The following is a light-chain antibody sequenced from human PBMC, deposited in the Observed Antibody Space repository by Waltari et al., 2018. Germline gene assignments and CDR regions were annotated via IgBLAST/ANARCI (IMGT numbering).Light chain of an antibody. CDR3: QQYGSLPWT. CDR1: QNIKNAY. V-gene: IGKV3-20*01. Sequence: ENVLTQSPGTLSLSPGERATLSCRASQNIKNAYLAWYQQRPGRSPRLLIYDASSRATDIPDRFSGGGSGTDFTLTISRLEPEDFAIYFCQQYGSLPWTFGQGTQVEIK. CDR2: DAS. J-gene: IGKJ1*01.